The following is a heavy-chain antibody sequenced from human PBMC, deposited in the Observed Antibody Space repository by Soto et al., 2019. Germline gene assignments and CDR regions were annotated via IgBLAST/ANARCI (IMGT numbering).Heavy chain of an antibody. J-gene: IGHJ1*01. D-gene: IGHD4-17*01. V-gene: IGHV1-18*01. CDR2: ISAYNGNT. CDR1: GYTFTSYG. Sequence: QVQLVQSGAEVKKPGASVKVSCKASGYTFTSYGISWVRQAPGQGLEWMGWISAYNGNTNHAQKLQARVTMTTDTAQSTAYMELRSLRSDDTAVYYCARAALTTVTTRYFLHWGQGTLVTVSS. CDR3: ARAALTTVTTRYFLH.